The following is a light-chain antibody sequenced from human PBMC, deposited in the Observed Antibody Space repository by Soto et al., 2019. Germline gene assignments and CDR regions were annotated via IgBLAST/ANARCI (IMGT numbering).Light chain of an antibody. V-gene: IGKV3-15*01. CDR2: GVS. Sequence: EVVMTQSPATLSVSPGERATLSCRASQSVSSNFLAWYQQKPGQAPRLLIYGVSIRATGIPASFSGSGSGTEFTLTISSLQSEDFAVYYCQQYSAWPLTFGGGTKVEI. CDR1: QSVSSN. J-gene: IGKJ4*01. CDR3: QQYSAWPLT.